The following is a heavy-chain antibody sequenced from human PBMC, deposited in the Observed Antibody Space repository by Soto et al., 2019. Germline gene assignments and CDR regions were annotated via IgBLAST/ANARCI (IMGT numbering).Heavy chain of an antibody. CDR1: GFSFSRYR. Sequence: GGSLRLSCEASGFSFSRYRMNWVRQAPGKGLEWVSYISSSSSVIFYADAVKGRFTVSRDNAKKSLYLQMNSLRAEDTAVYYCTKDNGYNWFDPWGQGTLVTVSS. CDR3: TKDNGYNWFDP. V-gene: IGHV3-48*04. D-gene: IGHD2-8*01. J-gene: IGHJ5*02. CDR2: ISSSSSVI.